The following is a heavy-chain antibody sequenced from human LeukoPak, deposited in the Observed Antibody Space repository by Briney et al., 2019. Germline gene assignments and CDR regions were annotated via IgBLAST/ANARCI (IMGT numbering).Heavy chain of an antibody. Sequence: ASVEVSGKAFEYTFSDYYIHWVRQAPGQGLEWMGRINPNSGGTNYAQKFQGRVTLTRDTSITTAYMYLSRLTSDDTAAYYCARDRTSTNWFDPWGQGTLVTVSS. V-gene: IGHV1-2*06. CDR3: ARDRTSTNWFDP. CDR2: INPNSGGT. J-gene: IGHJ5*02. D-gene: IGHD2-2*01. CDR1: EYTFSDYY.